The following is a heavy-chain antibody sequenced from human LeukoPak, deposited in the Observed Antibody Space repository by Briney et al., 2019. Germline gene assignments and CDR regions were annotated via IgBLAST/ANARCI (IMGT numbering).Heavy chain of an antibody. Sequence: SETLSLTCTVSGGSISSSSYYWGWIRQPPGKGLEWNGSIYYSGRTYYNPSLKSRVTISVDTSKNQFSLKLSSVTAADTAVYYCARAAVLRYFDWSIGLHAFDIWGQGTMVTVSS. CDR3: ARAAVLRYFDWSIGLHAFDI. D-gene: IGHD3-9*01. J-gene: IGHJ3*02. CDR2: IYYSGRT. CDR1: GGSISSSSYY. V-gene: IGHV4-39*07.